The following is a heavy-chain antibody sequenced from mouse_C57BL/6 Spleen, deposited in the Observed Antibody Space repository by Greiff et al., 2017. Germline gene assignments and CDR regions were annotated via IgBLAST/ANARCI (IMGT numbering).Heavy chain of an antibody. J-gene: IGHJ1*03. D-gene: IGHD1-1*01. CDR3: ARWYYGSSYGYFDV. Sequence: QVQLKQPGAELVKPGASVKMSCKASGYTFTSYWITWVKQRPGQGLEWIGDIYPGSGSTNYNEKFKSKATLTVDTSSSTAYMQLSSRTSEDSAVYYCARWYYGSSYGYFDVWGTGTTVTVSS. CDR1: GYTFTSYW. V-gene: IGHV1-55*01. CDR2: IYPGSGST.